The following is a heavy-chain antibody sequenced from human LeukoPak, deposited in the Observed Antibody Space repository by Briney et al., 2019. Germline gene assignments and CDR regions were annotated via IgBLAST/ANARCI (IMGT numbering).Heavy chain of an antibody. CDR2: IKKNGSEK. Sequence: PGGSLRLSYAASGFTFSSYWMSWVRQAPGKGLEWVANIKKNGSEKSYVDSVKGRFTISRDNAKNSLYLQMNSLRAEDTAVYYCARETTSPAGYSSSWFLGWDYYYYGMDVWGQGTTVTVSS. CDR3: ARETTSPAGYSSSWFLGWDYYYYGMDV. J-gene: IGHJ6*02. CDR1: GFTFSSYW. D-gene: IGHD6-13*01. V-gene: IGHV3-7*01.